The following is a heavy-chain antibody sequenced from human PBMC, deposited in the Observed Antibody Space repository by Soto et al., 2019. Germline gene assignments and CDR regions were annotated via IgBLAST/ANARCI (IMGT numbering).Heavy chain of an antibody. V-gene: IGHV2-5*02. CDR2: IYWDDDN. CDR1: GFSLSSTAVG. D-gene: IGHD6-19*01. J-gene: IGHJ4*02. Sequence: QITLRESGPTLVKPTQTLTLTCSFSGFSLSSTAVGVNWIRQPPGKAPEWLALIYWDDDNHYNPSLKSRLTITKDTSKNQVVLTMTNMDPVDTATYYCAHGRGWLSDYWGQGTLDTVSS. CDR3: AHGRGWLSDY.